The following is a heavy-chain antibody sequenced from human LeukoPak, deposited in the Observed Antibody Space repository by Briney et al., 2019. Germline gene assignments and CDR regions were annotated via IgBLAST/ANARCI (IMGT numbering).Heavy chain of an antibody. D-gene: IGHD1-7*01. J-gene: IGHJ4*02. Sequence: GGSLRLSCSASGFSFSTFAMHWVRQAPEKGLEYVSAISSSGGSTNYADSVKGRFTISRDNSKNTLYLQMSSLRPEDTAVYYCVEDPYNWNYYFDYWGQGTLVTVSS. V-gene: IGHV3-64D*09. CDR2: ISSSGGST. CDR3: VEDPYNWNYYFDY. CDR1: GFSFSTFA.